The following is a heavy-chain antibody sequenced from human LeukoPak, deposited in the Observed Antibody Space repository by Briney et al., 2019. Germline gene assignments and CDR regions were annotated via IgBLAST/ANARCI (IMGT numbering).Heavy chain of an antibody. CDR3: ARGRGGNPLDY. Sequence: PGGSLRLSCAASGFTFSSYWMHWVRQAPGKGLVWVSRINSDGSSTSYADSVKGRFAISRDNAKNTLYLQMNSLRAEDTAVYYCARGRGGNPLDYWGQGTLVTVSS. CDR1: GFTFSSYW. D-gene: IGHD4-23*01. CDR2: INSDGSST. J-gene: IGHJ4*02. V-gene: IGHV3-74*01.